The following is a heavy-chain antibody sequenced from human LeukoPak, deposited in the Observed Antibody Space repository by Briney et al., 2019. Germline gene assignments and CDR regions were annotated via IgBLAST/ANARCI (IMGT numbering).Heavy chain of an antibody. V-gene: IGHV3-74*01. CDR3: AEAPITIFGVVVSPLGS. CDR1: GFTFSSYW. Sequence: GGSLRLSCAASGFTFSSYWMHWVRQAPGKGLVWVSRINSDGSSTSYADSVKGRFTISRDNAKNTLYLRMNSLRAEDTAVYYCAEAPITIFGVVVSPLGSWGQGTLVTVSS. J-gene: IGHJ5*02. D-gene: IGHD3-3*01. CDR2: INSDGSST.